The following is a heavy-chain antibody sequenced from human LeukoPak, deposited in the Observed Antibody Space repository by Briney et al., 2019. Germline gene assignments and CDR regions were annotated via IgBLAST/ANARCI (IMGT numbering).Heavy chain of an antibody. Sequence: GGSLRLSCAASGFTFSNSWMSCVRQAPGKGLEWVGRIKSKTDGGTTDYAAPVKGRFTISRDDSKNTLYLQMNSLKTEDTAVYYCTTDLAYCGGDCYRHFDYWGQGTLVTVSS. J-gene: IGHJ4*02. D-gene: IGHD2-21*02. CDR1: GFTFSNSW. V-gene: IGHV3-15*01. CDR2: IKSKTDGGTT. CDR3: TTDLAYCGGDCYRHFDY.